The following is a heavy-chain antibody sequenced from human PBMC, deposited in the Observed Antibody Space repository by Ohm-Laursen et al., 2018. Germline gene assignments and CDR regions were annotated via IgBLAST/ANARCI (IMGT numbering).Heavy chain of an antibody. V-gene: IGHV1-2*02. D-gene: IGHD1-7*01. CDR3: ARSRYKWNYGYFDY. J-gene: IGHJ4*02. CDR2: MTPDSGGT. Sequence: ASVKVSCKASGYTFTTYDISWVRQATGQGLEWMGWMTPDSGGTNYAQKFQGRVTMTRDTSISTAYMEVSRLRSDDTAVYYCARSRYKWNYGYFDYWGQGTLVIVSS. CDR1: GYTFTTYD.